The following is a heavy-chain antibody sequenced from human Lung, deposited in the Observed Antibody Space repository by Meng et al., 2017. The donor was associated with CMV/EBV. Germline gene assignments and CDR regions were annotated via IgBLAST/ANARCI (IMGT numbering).Heavy chain of an antibody. Sequence: SCAASGFTFSSYEMNWVRQAPGKGLEWVSYISSSGSTIYYADSVKGRFTISRDNAKNSLYLQMNSLRAEDTAVYYCARYCSSTSCPLGYDAFDIWXQGTXVPVSS. D-gene: IGHD2-2*01. CDR2: ISSSGSTI. CDR1: GFTFSSYE. J-gene: IGHJ3*02. V-gene: IGHV3-48*03. CDR3: ARYCSSTSCPLGYDAFDI.